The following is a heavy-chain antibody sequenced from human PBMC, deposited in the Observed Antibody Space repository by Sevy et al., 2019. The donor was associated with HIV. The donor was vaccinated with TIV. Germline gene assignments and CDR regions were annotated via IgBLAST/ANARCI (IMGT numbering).Heavy chain of an antibody. Sequence: SETLSLTCTVSGDSINLYFWSWIRQPPGKGLEWIGYIYSSGRTNYNPSLKSRVTISLGTSKNQFSLKLSSVTAADTAVYYCARESIGSVGDFDYWGQGTLVTVSS. CDR1: GDSINLYF. V-gene: IGHV4-59*01. CDR2: IYSSGRT. CDR3: ARESIGSVGDFDY. J-gene: IGHJ4*02. D-gene: IGHD6-6*01.